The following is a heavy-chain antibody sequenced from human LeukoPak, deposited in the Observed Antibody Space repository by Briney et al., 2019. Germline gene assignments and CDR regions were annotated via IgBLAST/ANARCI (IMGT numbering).Heavy chain of an antibody. CDR2: INPSTGGT. Sequence: ASVKVSCKASGYTFPNYYIHWVRQAPGQGLEWMAIINPSTGGTHYAQRFQGRVTVTRDTSTSTVYMELSSLRSEDTAVYYCARDLGDTSRFLWGNYFDRWGQGTLVTVSS. CDR3: ARDLGDTSRFLWGNYFDR. CDR1: GYTFPNYY. D-gene: IGHD6-13*01. J-gene: IGHJ4*02. V-gene: IGHV1-46*01.